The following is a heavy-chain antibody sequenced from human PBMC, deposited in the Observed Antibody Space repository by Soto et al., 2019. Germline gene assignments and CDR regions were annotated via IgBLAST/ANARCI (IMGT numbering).Heavy chain of an antibody. V-gene: IGHV4-30-4*01. CDR1: GGSISSGDYY. J-gene: IGHJ4*02. Sequence: PSETLSLTCTVSGGSISSGDYYWSWIRQPPGKGLEWIGYIYYSGSTYYNPSLKSRVTISVDTSKNQFSLKLSSVTAADTAVYYCARGFGLSFTLRLYYFDYWGQGTLVTVSS. CDR3: ARGFGLSFTLRLYYFDY. CDR2: IYYSGST. D-gene: IGHD3-10*01.